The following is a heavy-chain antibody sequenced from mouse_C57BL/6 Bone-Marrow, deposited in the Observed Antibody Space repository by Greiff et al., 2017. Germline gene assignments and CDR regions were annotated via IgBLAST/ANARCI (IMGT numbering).Heavy chain of an antibody. D-gene: IGHD2-4*01. Sequence: EVKLMESGGGLVKPGGSLKLSCAASGFTFSDYGMHWVRQAPEKGLEWVAYISSGSSTIYYADTVKGRFTISRDNAKNTLFLQMTSLRSEDTAMYYCAGGGYYYYEEFAYWGQGTLVTVSA. V-gene: IGHV5-17*01. J-gene: IGHJ3*01. CDR3: AGGGYYYYEEFAY. CDR2: ISSGSSTI. CDR1: GFTFSDYG.